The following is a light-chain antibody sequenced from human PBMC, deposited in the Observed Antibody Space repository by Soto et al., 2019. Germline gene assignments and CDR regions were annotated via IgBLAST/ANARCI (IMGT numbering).Light chain of an antibody. V-gene: IGKV3-15*01. Sequence: EIVMTQSPASLSVSPGDRATLSCRASQSVSNNLAWVQQKPGQAPRLLIYRASTRATGIPATFSGSGSVTEFTLTITSLQSEDFAFYYCQQYFDWPYTFGQGTKVDIK. CDR3: QQYFDWPYT. CDR2: RAS. J-gene: IGKJ2*01. CDR1: QSVSNN.